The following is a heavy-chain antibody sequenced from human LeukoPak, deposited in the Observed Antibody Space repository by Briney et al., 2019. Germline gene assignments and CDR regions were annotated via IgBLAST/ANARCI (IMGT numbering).Heavy chain of an antibody. CDR3: TTLKTQYDFWSGPPHTYYYMDV. J-gene: IGHJ6*03. Sequence: GGSLRLSCAASGFTFSNAWMSWVRQAPGKGLEWVGRIKSKTDGGTTDYAAPVKGRFTISRDDSKNTLYLQMNSLKTEDTAVYYCTTLKTQYDFWSGPPHTYYYMDVWGKGTTVTVSS. CDR2: IKSKTDGGTT. CDR1: GFTFSNAW. V-gene: IGHV3-15*01. D-gene: IGHD3-3*01.